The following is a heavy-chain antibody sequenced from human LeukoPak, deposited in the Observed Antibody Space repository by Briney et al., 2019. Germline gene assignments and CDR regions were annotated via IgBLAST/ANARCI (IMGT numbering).Heavy chain of an antibody. Sequence: SETLSLTCTVSGGSIRSYYWSWIRQPPGKGLEWIGYTDYSGTTNYNASLKSRVTISVDTSKNQFSLKLSSVTAADTAVYYCARLIVGATDFDYWGQGTLVTVSS. D-gene: IGHD1-26*01. CDR2: TDYSGTT. CDR1: GGSIRSYY. J-gene: IGHJ4*02. V-gene: IGHV4-59*12. CDR3: ARLIVGATDFDY.